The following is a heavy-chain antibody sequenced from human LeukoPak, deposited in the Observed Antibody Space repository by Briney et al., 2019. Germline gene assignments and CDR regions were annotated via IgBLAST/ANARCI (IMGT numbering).Heavy chain of an antibody. Sequence: GGSLRLSCAASGFTFDDYAMHWVRQAPGKGLEWVSVIYSDGSIYYADSVKGRFTISRDNSKNTLYLQMNSLRAEDTAVYYCARDRRGYWGQGTLVTVSS. V-gene: IGHV3-66*01. CDR2: IYSDGSI. CDR1: GFTFDDYA. J-gene: IGHJ4*02. CDR3: ARDRRGY.